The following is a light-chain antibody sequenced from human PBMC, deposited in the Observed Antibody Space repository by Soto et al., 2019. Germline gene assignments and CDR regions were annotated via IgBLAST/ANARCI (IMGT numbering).Light chain of an antibody. Sequence: EIVLTQSPGTLSLSPGERATLSCRASQSVSSSYLARYQQKPGQAPRLLIYGASSRATGIPDSFSGSGSGTDFTLTISGLEPEDFAVYYCQQYGSSPRTFGQGTKLEIK. J-gene: IGKJ2*01. CDR1: QSVSSSY. V-gene: IGKV3-20*01. CDR3: QQYGSSPRT. CDR2: GAS.